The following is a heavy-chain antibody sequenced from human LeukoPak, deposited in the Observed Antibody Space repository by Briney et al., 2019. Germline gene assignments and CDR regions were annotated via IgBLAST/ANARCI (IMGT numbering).Heavy chain of an antibody. CDR3: ARVGEWLFTNWFDP. D-gene: IGHD3-3*01. CDR2: INPNSGGT. V-gene: IGHV1-2*02. J-gene: IGHJ5*02. CDR1: GYTFTGYY. Sequence: ASVKVSCKASGYTFTGYYMHWVRQAPGQGLEWMGWINPNSGGTNYAQKLQGRVTMTTDTSTSTAYMELRSLRSDDTAVYYCARVGEWLFTNWFDPWGQGTLVTVSS.